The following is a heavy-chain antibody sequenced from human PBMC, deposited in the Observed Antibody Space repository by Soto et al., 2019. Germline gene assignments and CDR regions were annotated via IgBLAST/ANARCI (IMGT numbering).Heavy chain of an antibody. J-gene: IGHJ4*02. Sequence: QVQLQESGPGLVKPAQTLSLTCTVSGGSISSGDYYWSWIRQPPGKGREWIGYILYSGTTNYNPSLESRLTISVDTSKNQFSLKLTSVTAADTAVYYCARNGALGYWGRGTLVTVSS. D-gene: IGHD2-8*01. CDR3: ARNGALGY. V-gene: IGHV4-30-4*01. CDR2: ILYSGTT. CDR1: GGSISSGDYY.